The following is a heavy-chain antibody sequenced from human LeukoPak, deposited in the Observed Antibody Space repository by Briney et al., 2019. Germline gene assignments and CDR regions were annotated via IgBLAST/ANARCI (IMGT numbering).Heavy chain of an antibody. D-gene: IGHD3-10*01. CDR2: INHSGST. V-gene: IGHV4-34*01. CDR1: GGSFSGYY. Sequence: SETLSLTCAVYGGSFSGYYWTWIRQPRGKGLEWIGEINHSGSTNYKPSLKSRVTISLDTSKNQFSLKLSSVTAADTAVYYCARDSGTTGEVKFDPWGQGTLVTVSS. J-gene: IGHJ5*02. CDR3: ARDSGTTGEVKFDP.